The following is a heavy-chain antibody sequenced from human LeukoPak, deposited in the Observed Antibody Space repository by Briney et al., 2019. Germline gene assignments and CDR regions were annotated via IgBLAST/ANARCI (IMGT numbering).Heavy chain of an antibody. CDR2: INAYNGDT. J-gene: IGHJ6*03. D-gene: IGHD2-2*01. V-gene: IGHV1-18*01. CDR1: GYTFNNYG. CDR3: ARWGLVAPGTYYYYHMDV. Sequence: GASVKVSCKASGYTFNNYGVSWVRQAPGQGLEWMGWINAYNGDTYYARAVQGRVTMTTDTSTSTAHLEMRSLRSDATAVYYFARWGLVAPGTYYYYHMDVWGKGTTVTVSS.